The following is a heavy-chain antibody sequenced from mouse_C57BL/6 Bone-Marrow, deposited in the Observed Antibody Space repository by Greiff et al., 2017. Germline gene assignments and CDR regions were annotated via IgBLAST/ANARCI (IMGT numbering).Heavy chain of an antibody. CDR3: ARDGETAQAFYAMDY. J-gene: IGHJ4*01. V-gene: IGHV5-4*01. CDR1: GFTFSSYA. Sequence: EVMLVESGGGLVKPGGSLKLSCAASGFTFSSYAMSWVRQTPEKRLEWVATISDGGSYTYYPDNVKGRFTISRDNAKNNLYLQMSHLKSEDTAMYYCARDGETAQAFYAMDYGGQGTSVTVSS. CDR2: ISDGGSYT. D-gene: IGHD3-2*02.